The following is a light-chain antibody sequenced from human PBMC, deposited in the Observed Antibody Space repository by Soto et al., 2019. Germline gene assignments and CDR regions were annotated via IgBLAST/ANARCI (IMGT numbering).Light chain of an antibody. V-gene: IGKV1-39*01. CDR3: QQTYNTHLT. CDR2: DAS. Sequence: IRMTQSPSSLAPSVGDRITITFRASQTISTYVNWYRQKSGAAPELLLYDASTLQSGVPSRFSGGASGTDFTLTISSLQIEDFATYYCQQTYNTHLTFGKGTKV. CDR1: QTISTY. J-gene: IGKJ1*01.